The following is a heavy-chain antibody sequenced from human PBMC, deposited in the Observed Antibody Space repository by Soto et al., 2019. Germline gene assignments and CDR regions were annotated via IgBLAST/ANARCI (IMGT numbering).Heavy chain of an antibody. CDR1: GDSVSSNTAS. V-gene: IGHV6-1*01. CDR3: AKGDNLGPKTGYAFDP. CDR2: TYFRSKWYN. J-gene: IGHJ5*02. D-gene: IGHD5-12*01. Sequence: SQTLSLTCAISGDSVSSNTASWNWIRQSPSRGLEWLGRTYFRSKWYNDYAVSMKSRIIINPDTSNNQFSLQLNSVTPEETAVYFCAKGDNLGPKTGYAFDPWGQGIMVTSPQ.